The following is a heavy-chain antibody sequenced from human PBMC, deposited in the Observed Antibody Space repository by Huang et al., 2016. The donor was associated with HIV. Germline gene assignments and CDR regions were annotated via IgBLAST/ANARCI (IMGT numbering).Heavy chain of an antibody. J-gene: IGHJ4*02. V-gene: IGHV4-34*01. CDR2: INHIGKI. D-gene: IGHD6-19*01. Sequence: QVQLRQWGAGLVKPSETLSLTCAVYGGSFSGYYWTGIRQSPGKGLEWIGAINHIGKINSPPSLKSRVTISKDTAKNQFSLQLTSVSAADTGVYFCAREKAADSAWYGVYYFDYWGEGALVTVTS. CDR3: AREKAADSAWYGVYYFDY. CDR1: GGSFSGYY.